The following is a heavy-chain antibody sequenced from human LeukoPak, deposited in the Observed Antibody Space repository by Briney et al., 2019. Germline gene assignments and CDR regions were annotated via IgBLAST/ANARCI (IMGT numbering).Heavy chain of an antibody. CDR2: IYYSGST. CDR1: GGSISNYY. Sequence: SETLSLTCTVSGGSISNYYWSWIRQPPGKGLEWIGYIYYSGSTNYNPSLKSRVTISVDTSKNQFSLKLSSVTAADTAVYYCASHQLQYSGSYYDAFDIWGQGTMVTVSS. J-gene: IGHJ3*02. D-gene: IGHD1-26*01. V-gene: IGHV4-59*08. CDR3: ASHQLQYSGSYYDAFDI.